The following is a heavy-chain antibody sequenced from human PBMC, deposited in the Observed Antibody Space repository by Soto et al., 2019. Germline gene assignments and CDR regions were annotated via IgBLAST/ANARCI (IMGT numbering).Heavy chain of an antibody. CDR1: GGSISSYY. CDR2: IYYSGST. Sequence: PSETLSLTCTVSGGSISSYYSSWIRQPPGKGLEWIGYIYYSGSTNYNPSLKSRVTISVDTSKNQFSLKLSSVTAADTAVYYCARSGSYYYFDYWGQGTLVTVSS. J-gene: IGHJ4*02. CDR3: ARSGSYYYFDY. D-gene: IGHD1-26*01. V-gene: IGHV4-59*01.